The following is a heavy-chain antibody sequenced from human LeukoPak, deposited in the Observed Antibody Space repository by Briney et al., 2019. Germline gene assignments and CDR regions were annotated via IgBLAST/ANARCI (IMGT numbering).Heavy chain of an antibody. CDR3: ARGYTCGY. V-gene: IGHV3-7*04. J-gene: IGHJ4*02. Sequence: PGGSLRLSCAALGFTFSTYWMSWVRQAPGKGLEWVANIKEDGSEINYADSVRGRFTISRDNAKNSLYLQMNSLRAEDTAVYYCARGYTCGYWGQGTLVIVSS. CDR1: GFTFSTYW. D-gene: IGHD5-18*01. CDR2: IKEDGSEI.